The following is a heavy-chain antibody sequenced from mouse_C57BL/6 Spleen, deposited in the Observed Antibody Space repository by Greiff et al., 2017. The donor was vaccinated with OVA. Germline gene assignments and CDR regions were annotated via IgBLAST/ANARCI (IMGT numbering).Heavy chain of an antibody. J-gene: IGHJ2*01. D-gene: IGHD3-2*02. CDR1: GFTFSSYA. CDR2: ISDGGSYT. V-gene: IGHV5-4*01. CDR3: ARDAQVFDY. Sequence: EVQLVESGGGLVKPGGSLKLSCAASGFTFSSYAMSWVRQTPEKRLEWVATISDGGSYTYYPDNVKGRFTISRDNAKNNLYLQMSHLKSEDTAMYYCARDAQVFDYWGQGTTLTVSS.